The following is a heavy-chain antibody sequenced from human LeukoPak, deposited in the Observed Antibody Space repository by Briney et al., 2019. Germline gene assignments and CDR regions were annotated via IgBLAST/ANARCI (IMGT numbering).Heavy chain of an antibody. D-gene: IGHD3-10*01. V-gene: IGHV3-30*02. CDR3: ARDGYYGSGSYYTQSSGYYYYYYMDV. CDR2: IRYDGSDK. CDR1: GFTFSSYG. Sequence: GGSLRLSCAASGFTFSSYGMHWVRQAPGKGLEWVAFIRYDGSDKYYADSVKGRFTISRDNSKNTLYLQMNSLRAEDTAVYYCARDGYYGSGSYYTQSSGYYYYYYMDVWGKGTTVTVSS. J-gene: IGHJ6*03.